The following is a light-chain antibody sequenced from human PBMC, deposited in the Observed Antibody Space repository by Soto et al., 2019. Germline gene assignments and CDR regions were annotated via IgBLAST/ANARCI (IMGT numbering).Light chain of an antibody. CDR3: QQYHNWPPAWT. V-gene: IGKV3-15*01. J-gene: IGKJ1*01. CDR2: GAS. Sequence: EIVFTHSPGTLSLSPGARATLSCRASQSVSSYLAWYQQKPGQSPRLLIYGASTRATGVPARFGGSGSGTQFTLTISSLQSDDFAVYFCQQYHNWPPAWTFGQGTKVDIK. CDR1: QSVSSY.